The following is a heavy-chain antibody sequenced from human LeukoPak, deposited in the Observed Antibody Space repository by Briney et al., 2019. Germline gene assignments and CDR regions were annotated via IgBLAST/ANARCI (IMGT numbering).Heavy chain of an antibody. CDR1: GDSVSSITAA. V-gene: IGHV6-1*01. J-gene: IGHJ4*02. Sequence: SQTLSPTCAISGDSVSSITAAWNWIRHSSSRGLEWLGRTYYRSKWHNDYAVSVKSRIIITPDTSKNQFSLPLNSVTPEDTAVYYCARVNNWTQELDNGLAYSGEGTLVTV. D-gene: IGHD1-1*01. CDR2: TYYRSKWHN. CDR3: ARVNNWTQELDNGLAY.